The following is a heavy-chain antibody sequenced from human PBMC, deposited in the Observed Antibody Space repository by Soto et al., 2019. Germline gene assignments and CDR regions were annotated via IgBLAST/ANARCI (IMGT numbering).Heavy chain of an antibody. V-gene: IGHV1-3*01. CDR3: ARDTGDGTFDF. Sequence: QVHLVQAGAEVRKPGASVKVSCKASGYTFSSYAMHWVRQAPGQRLEWMGWINAGYGNTKSSQKFQDRVTISRDTSASTAYMELTSLRSEDTAVYYCARDTGDGTFDFWGQGNLVTGSS. J-gene: IGHJ4*02. CDR2: INAGYGNT. CDR1: GYTFSSYA. D-gene: IGHD7-27*01.